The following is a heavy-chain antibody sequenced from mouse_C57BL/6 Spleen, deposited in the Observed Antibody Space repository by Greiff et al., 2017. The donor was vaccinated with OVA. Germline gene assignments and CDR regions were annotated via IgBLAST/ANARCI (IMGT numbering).Heavy chain of an antibody. CDR1: GFTFSSYA. V-gene: IGHV5-4*01. D-gene: IGHD4-1*02. Sequence: EVQGVESGGGLVKPGGSLKLSCAASGFTFSSYAMSWVRQTPEKRLEWVATISDGGSYTYYPDNVKGRFTISRDNAKNNLYLQMSHLKSEDTAMYYCARSTGFAYWGQGTLVTVSA. J-gene: IGHJ3*01. CDR2: ISDGGSYT. CDR3: ARSTGFAY.